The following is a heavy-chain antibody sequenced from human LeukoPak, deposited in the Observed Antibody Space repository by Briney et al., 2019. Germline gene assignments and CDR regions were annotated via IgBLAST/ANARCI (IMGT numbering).Heavy chain of an antibody. J-gene: IGHJ4*02. D-gene: IGHD2-2*01. Sequence: SETLSLTCTVSGGSISSYYWSWLRQPPAKGLEWIGYIYYSGSTNYNPSLKSRVTISVDTSKNQFSLKLSSVTAADTAVYYCARSTGPNGPSDYWGQGTLVTVSS. CDR1: GGSISSYY. V-gene: IGHV4-59*01. CDR3: ARSTGPNGPSDY. CDR2: IYYSGST.